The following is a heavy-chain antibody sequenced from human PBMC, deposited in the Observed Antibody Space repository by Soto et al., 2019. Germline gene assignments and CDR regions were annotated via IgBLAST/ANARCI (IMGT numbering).Heavy chain of an antibody. CDR1: GYTFTSYD. Sequence: QVQLVQSGAEVKKPGASVKVSCKASGYTFTSYDINWVRQAAGQGLEWLGWMNPSSGNKAYAQNFQGRVTMTRNTSISTAYLGPTSLASEDTAAYYCARGGVSRGAFDIWGRGTLVTVTS. D-gene: IGHD3-10*01. V-gene: IGHV1-8*01. CDR2: MNPSSGNK. J-gene: IGHJ3*02. CDR3: ARGGVSRGAFDI.